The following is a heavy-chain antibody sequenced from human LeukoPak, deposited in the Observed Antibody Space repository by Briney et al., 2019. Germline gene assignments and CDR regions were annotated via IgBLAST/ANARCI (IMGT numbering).Heavy chain of an antibody. Sequence: AGGSLRLSCAASGFTFGGFTIAWVRQTPRKGLEWLSGILADADGGRTYYADSVKGRFTISRDNSKNTLYLQMNNLRADDTAVYFGAKDLNYGDGRWEFDPWGQGTLVTV. J-gene: IGHJ5*02. CDR3: AKDLNYGDGRWEFDP. D-gene: IGHD4-17*01. CDR2: ILADADGGRT. CDR1: GFTFGGFT. V-gene: IGHV3-23*01.